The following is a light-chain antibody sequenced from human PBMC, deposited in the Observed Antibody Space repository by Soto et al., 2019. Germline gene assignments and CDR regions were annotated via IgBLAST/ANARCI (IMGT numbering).Light chain of an antibody. J-gene: IGKJ4*01. V-gene: IGKV3-15*01. CDR3: QQYLRWPLT. CDR2: GAS. Sequence: IVMTQSPATLSVSPWERATLSCRASQSVSSNLAWYQQKPGQAPSLLIYGASTRATGTPARFSGSGSGTEFTLTLSSLQSEDLAVYYCQQYLRWPLTFGGGTKVDIK. CDR1: QSVSSN.